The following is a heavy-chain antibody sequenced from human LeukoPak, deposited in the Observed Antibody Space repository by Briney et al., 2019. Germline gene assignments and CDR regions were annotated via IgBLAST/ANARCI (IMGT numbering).Heavy chain of an antibody. Sequence: ASVKVPCKTSGGTFNNSAISWVRQAPGQGLEWLGGIMPLFGTAGYAQKFQGRVTMTRDTSTSTVYMELSSLRSEDTAVYYCASWSHYFDYWGQGTLVTVSS. CDR2: IMPLFGTA. J-gene: IGHJ4*02. CDR3: ASWSHYFDY. V-gene: IGHV1-69*05. CDR1: GGTFNNSA.